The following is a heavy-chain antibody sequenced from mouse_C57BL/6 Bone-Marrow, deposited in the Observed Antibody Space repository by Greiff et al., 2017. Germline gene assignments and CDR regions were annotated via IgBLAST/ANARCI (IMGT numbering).Heavy chain of an antibody. Sequence: QVQLQQPGAELVRPGTSVKLSCKASGYTFTSYWMHWVKQRPGQGLEWIGVIDPSDSYTNYNQKFKGKATLTVDTSSSTAYMQLISLTSEDSAVYYCARSHYYGSHYYYAMDYWGQGTSVTVAS. V-gene: IGHV1-59*01. CDR3: ARSHYYGSHYYYAMDY. CDR1: GYTFTSYW. J-gene: IGHJ4*01. D-gene: IGHD1-1*01. CDR2: IDPSDSYT.